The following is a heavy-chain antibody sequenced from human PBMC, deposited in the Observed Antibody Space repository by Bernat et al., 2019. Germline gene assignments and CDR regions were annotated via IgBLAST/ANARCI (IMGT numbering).Heavy chain of an antibody. CDR3: ARNWYSSGWPIDY. Sequence: QLQLQESVPGLVKPSETLSLTCTVSGGSISSSSYYWGWIRPPPGKGLEWIGIIYYSGNTYYNPSLKSRVTISVDTSKNQFSLKLSSVTAADTAVYYCARNWYSSGWPIDYWGQGTLVTVSS. V-gene: IGHV4-39*01. D-gene: IGHD6-19*01. J-gene: IGHJ4*02. CDR1: GGSISSSSYY. CDR2: IYYSGNT.